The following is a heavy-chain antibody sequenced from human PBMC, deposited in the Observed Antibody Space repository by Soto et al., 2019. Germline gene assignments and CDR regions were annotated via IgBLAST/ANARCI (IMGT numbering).Heavy chain of an antibody. CDR1: GGSITTGGYY. D-gene: IGHD4-17*01. CDR3: ARGLSVTLFDY. CDR2: IYYSGST. J-gene: IGHJ4*02. V-gene: IGHV4-31*03. Sequence: QVQLQESGPGLVKPSQTLSLTCTVSGGSITTGGYYWGGIRQHPGKGPEWIGYIYYSGSTYYNPSLESRVTISVDTSKNQFSLRLSSVTAADTAVYYCARGLSVTLFDYWGQGTLVAVSS.